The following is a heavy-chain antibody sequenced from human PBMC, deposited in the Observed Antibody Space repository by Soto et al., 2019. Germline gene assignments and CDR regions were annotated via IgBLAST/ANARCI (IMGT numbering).Heavy chain of an antibody. CDR2: IWYDGSNK. J-gene: IGHJ4*02. CDR1: GFTFSSYG. CDR3: ARDDRYVDIVATIPGLDY. Sequence: QVQLVESGGGVVQPGRSLRLSCAASGFTFSSYGMHWVRQAPGKGLEWVAVIWYDGSNKYYADSVKGRFTISRDNSKNTLYLQMNSLRAEDTAVYYCARDDRYVDIVATIPGLDYWGQGTLVTVSS. V-gene: IGHV3-33*01. D-gene: IGHD5-12*01.